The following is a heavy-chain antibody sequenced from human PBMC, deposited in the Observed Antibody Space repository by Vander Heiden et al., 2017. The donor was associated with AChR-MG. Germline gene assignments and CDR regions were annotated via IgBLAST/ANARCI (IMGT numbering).Heavy chain of an antibody. V-gene: IGHV4-31*03. J-gene: IGHJ6*03. CDR1: GGSISSGGYY. CDR3: ASSPPRGKKRATGNFYYYMDV. Sequence: QVQLQESGPGLVKPSQTLSLTCTVSGGSISSGGYYWSWIRQHPGKGLEWIGYSYNSGNTFYNPSLKSRVTISVDTSKNQFSLKLSSVTAADTAVYYCASSPPRGKKRATGNFYYYMDVWGKGTTVTVSS. D-gene: IGHD3-10*01. CDR2: SYNSGNT.